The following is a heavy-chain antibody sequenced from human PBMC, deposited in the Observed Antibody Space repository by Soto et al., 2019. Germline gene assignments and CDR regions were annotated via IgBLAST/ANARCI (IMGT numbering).Heavy chain of an antibody. J-gene: IGHJ5*02. V-gene: IGHV1-69*01. CDR3: ASAQYDYVWGSYRPNWFDP. CDR1: GGTFSSYA. Sequence: QVQLVQSGAEVKKPGSSVKVSCKASGGTFSSYAISWVRQAPGQGLEWMGGIIPIFGTANYAQKFQGRVTITADESTSTAYMELSSLRSEDTAVYYCASAQYDYVWGSYRPNWFDPWGQGTLVTVSS. D-gene: IGHD3-16*02. CDR2: IIPIFGTA.